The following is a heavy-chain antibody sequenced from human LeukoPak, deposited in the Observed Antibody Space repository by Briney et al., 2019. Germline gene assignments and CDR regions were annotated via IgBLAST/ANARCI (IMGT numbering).Heavy chain of an antibody. J-gene: IGHJ4*02. D-gene: IGHD3-22*01. V-gene: IGHV4-39*01. CDR3: ARQDYYDSSGYYYEPPGYFVY. CDR1: GGSISSSSYY. Sequence: SETLSLTCTVSGGSISSSSYYWGWIRQPPGKGLEWIGSIYYSGSTYYNPSLKSRVTISVDTSKNQFSLKLSSVTAADTAVYYCARQDYYDSSGYYYEPPGYFVYWGQGTLVTVSS. CDR2: IYYSGST.